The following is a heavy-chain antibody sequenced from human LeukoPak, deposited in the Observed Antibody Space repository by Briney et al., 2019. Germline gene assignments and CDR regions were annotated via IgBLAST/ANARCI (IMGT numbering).Heavy chain of an antibody. CDR2: ISSSSSTI. CDR1: GFTFSSYN. V-gene: IGHV3-48*02. CDR3: ARVVWGPYDAFDI. J-gene: IGHJ3*02. D-gene: IGHD3-16*01. Sequence: PGGSLRLSCAASGFTFSSYNMNWVRQAPGKGLEWVSYISSSSSTIYYADSVKGRFTISRDNAKNSLYLQMNSLRDEDTAVYYCARVVWGPYDAFDIWGRGTMVTVSS.